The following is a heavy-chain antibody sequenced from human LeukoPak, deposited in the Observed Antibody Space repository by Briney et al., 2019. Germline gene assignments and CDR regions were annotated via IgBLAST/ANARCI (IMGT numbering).Heavy chain of an antibody. CDR1: GFTFSSYW. CDR2: ISSSGSTI. D-gene: IGHD3-10*01. Sequence: GSLRLPCAASGFTFSSYWMSWVRQAPGKGLEWVSYISSSGSTIYYADSVKGRFTISRDNAKNSLYLQMNSLRAEDTAVYYCAQVMVRGVISYWGQGTLVTVSS. V-gene: IGHV3-48*04. CDR3: AQVMVRGVISY. J-gene: IGHJ4*02.